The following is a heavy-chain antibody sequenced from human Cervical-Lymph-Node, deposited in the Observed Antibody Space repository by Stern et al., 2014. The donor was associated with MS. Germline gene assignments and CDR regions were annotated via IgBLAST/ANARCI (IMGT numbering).Heavy chain of an antibody. J-gene: IGHJ4*02. V-gene: IGHV3-11*01. CDR2: ISSSGNTI. CDR1: GFPFSDYP. Sequence: QVQLVQSGGGLVKPGGSLRLSCAVSGFPFSDYPMTWIRQGPGKGLEWVSDISSSGNTIYYADSVKGRFTFSRDNAKNSLYLQMNSLRAEDTAVYYCARVGSGYSVDFWGQGTLVTVSS. D-gene: IGHD3-22*01. CDR3: ARVGSGYSVDF.